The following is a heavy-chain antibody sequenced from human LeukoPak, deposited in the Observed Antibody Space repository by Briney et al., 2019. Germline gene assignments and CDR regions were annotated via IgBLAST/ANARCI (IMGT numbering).Heavy chain of an antibody. CDR2: INAGNENT. Sequence: GASEKVSCKASGYTFSRYGMHWVRQAPGQRLEWMGWINAGNENTKYSQKFQGRVSITRDTSASTAYMELSSLTSEDTAVYYCARDLYGDYFDYWGQGTLVTVSS. V-gene: IGHV1-3*01. D-gene: IGHD3-16*01. CDR3: ARDLYGDYFDY. CDR1: GYTFSRYG. J-gene: IGHJ4*02.